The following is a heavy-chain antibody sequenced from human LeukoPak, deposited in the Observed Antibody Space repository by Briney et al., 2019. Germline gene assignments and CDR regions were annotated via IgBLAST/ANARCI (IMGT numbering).Heavy chain of an antibody. J-gene: IGHJ4*02. Sequence: NPSEALSLTCAVSGYSISSGYYWGWIRQPPGKGLERIGSIYHSGSTYYNPSLKSRVTISVDTSKNQFSLKLSSVTATDTAVYYCARDGYSYGPDFDYWGQGTLVTVSS. CDR2: IYHSGST. D-gene: IGHD5-18*01. CDR3: ARDGYSYGPDFDY. V-gene: IGHV4-38-2*02. CDR1: GYSISSGYY.